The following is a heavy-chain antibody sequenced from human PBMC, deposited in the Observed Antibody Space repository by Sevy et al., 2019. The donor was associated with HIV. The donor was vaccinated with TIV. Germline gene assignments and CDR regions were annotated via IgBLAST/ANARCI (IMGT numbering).Heavy chain of an antibody. D-gene: IGHD5-18*01. CDR3: AKDEVNTATVKSDYFGY. CDR2: ISGSGGST. Sequence: GGSLRLSCAASGFTFSNYGMSWVRQAPGKGLEWVSAISGSGGSTYYADSVKGRFTISRDNLKNTLYVHMNSLRAEDSAVYYCAKDEVNTATVKSDYFGYWGQGTLVPVSS. V-gene: IGHV3-23*01. J-gene: IGHJ4*02. CDR1: GFTFSNYG.